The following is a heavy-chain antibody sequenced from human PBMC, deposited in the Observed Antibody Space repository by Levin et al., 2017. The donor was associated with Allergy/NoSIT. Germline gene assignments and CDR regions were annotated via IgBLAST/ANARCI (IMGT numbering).Heavy chain of an antibody. CDR2: INHSGST. J-gene: IGHJ6*03. CDR3: ARGYGSGPRERPRRGYYYMDV. D-gene: IGHD3-10*01. V-gene: IGHV4-34*01. CDR1: GGSFSGYY. Sequence: GSLRLSCAVYGGSFSGYYWSWIRQPPGKGLEWIGEINHSGSTNYNPSLKSRVTISVDTSKNQFSLKLSSVTAADTAVYYCARGYGSGPRERPRRGYYYMDVWGKGTTVTVSS.